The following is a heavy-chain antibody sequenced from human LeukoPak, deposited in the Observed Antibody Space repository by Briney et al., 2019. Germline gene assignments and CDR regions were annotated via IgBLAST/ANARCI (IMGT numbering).Heavy chain of an antibody. CDR3: AKGWYLDTAMVPWGLAYFDY. V-gene: IGHV3-23*01. D-gene: IGHD5-18*01. CDR2: ISGSGGST. J-gene: IGHJ4*02. CDR1: GFTFDDYA. Sequence: GGSLRLSCAASGFTFDDYAMHWVRQAPGKGLEWVSAISGSGGSTYYADSVKGRFTISRDNSKNTLYLQMNSLRAEDTAVYYCAKGWYLDTAMVPWGLAYFDYWGQGTLVTVSS.